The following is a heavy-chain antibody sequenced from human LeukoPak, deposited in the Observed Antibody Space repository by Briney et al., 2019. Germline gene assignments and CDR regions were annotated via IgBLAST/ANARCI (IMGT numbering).Heavy chain of an antibody. CDR2: IYYSGST. Sequence: SETLSLNCTVSGGSISSGDYYWSWIRKPPGKGLEWIGYIYYSGSTYYNPSLKSRVTISVDTSKNQFSLKLSSVTAADTAVYYCARVSRDGYNYYYFDYWGQGTLVTVSS. CDR3: ARVSRDGYNYYYFDY. J-gene: IGHJ4*02. V-gene: IGHV4-30-4*01. CDR1: GGSISSGDYY. D-gene: IGHD5-24*01.